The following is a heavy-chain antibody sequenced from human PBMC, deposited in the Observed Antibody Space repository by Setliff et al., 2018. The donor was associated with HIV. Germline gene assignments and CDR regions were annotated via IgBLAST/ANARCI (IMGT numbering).Heavy chain of an antibody. V-gene: IGHV4-4*07. D-gene: IGHD6-19*01. CDR2: IYISGST. CDR1: GGPISSYY. CDR3: ARDRSSGWSKDWFDT. J-gene: IGHJ5*02. Sequence: LSLTCTVSGGPISSYYWSWIRQPAGKGLEWIGHIYISGSTNYNPSFNSRVTMSVDTSKNQFSLRLTSVTAADTAMYHCARDRSSGWSKDWFDTWGQGILVTVSS.